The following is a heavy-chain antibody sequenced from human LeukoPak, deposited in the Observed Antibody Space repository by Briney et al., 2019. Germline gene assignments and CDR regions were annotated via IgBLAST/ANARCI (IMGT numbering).Heavy chain of an antibody. V-gene: IGHV1-69*01. Sequence: GASVKVSCKAFGGTFITYAITGVRQAPGQGLEWMGGIIAIFGTTNYAQKFQGRVTITADESTSTAYMELSSLRSEDTAVYYCARWMGVSNRYHFDYWGQGTLVTVSS. D-gene: IGHD3-16*01. CDR2: IIAIFGTT. CDR1: GGTFITYA. CDR3: ARWMGVSNRYHFDY. J-gene: IGHJ4*02.